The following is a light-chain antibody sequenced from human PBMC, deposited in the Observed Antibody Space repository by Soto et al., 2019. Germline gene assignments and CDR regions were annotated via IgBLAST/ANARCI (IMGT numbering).Light chain of an antibody. J-gene: IGKJ2*01. Sequence: EIVLTQSPGTLSLSPGDRATLSCRASQSFTSSYLAWFQQKPGQAPRLLIYEASSRATGIPDRFSGSGSGTDFTLTINRLEPEDFAVYSCHQYGSSPLTFGQGTKLEIK. CDR1: QSFTSSY. V-gene: IGKV3-20*01. CDR2: EAS. CDR3: HQYGSSPLT.